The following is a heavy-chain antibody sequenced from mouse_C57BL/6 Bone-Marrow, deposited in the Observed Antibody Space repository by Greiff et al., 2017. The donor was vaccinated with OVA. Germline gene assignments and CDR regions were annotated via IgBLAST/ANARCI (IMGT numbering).Heavy chain of an antibody. J-gene: IGHJ1*03. D-gene: IGHD1-1*01. CDR2: IDPSDSYT. Sequence: QVQLQQPGAELVMPGASVKLSCKASGYTFTSYWMHWVKQRPGQGLEWIGEIDPSDSYTNYNQKFKGKSTLTVDKSSSTAYMQLSSLTSEDSAVYYCARGYYGSPYWYFDVWGTGTTVTVSS. CDR1: GYTFTSYW. V-gene: IGHV1-69*01. CDR3: ARGYYGSPYWYFDV.